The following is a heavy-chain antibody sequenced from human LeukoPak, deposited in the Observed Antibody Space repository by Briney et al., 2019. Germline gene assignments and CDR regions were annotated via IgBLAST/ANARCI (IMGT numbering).Heavy chain of an antibody. J-gene: IGHJ3*02. D-gene: IGHD7-27*01. CDR1: GFTFSSYS. V-gene: IGHV3-21*01. CDR3: AGSAGVYDAFDI. Sequence: GGSLRLSCAASGFTFSSYSMNWVRQAPGKGLEWVSSISSSSSYIYYADSVKGRFTISRDNAKNSLYLQMNSLRAEDTAVYYCAGSAGVYDAFDIWGQGTMVTVSS. CDR2: ISSSSSYI.